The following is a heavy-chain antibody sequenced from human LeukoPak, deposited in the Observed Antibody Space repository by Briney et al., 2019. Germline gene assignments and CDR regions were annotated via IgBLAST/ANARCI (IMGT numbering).Heavy chain of an antibody. V-gene: IGHV3-30*18. CDR1: GFTFSSYG. D-gene: IGHD3-9*01. Sequence: GGSLRLSCAASGFTFSSYGMHWVRQAPGKGLEWVAFISYDGSNKYYADSVKGRFTISRDNSKNTLYLQMNSLRTEDTAVYYCAKGLYYDILTGPGIWGQGTTVTVSS. CDR2: ISYDGSNK. CDR3: AKGLYYDILTGPGI. J-gene: IGHJ6*02.